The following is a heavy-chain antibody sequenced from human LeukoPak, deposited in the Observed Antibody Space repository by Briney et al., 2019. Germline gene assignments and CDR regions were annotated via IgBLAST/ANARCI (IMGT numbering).Heavy chain of an antibody. CDR1: GGTFSSYA. V-gene: IGHV1-69*06. CDR3: ARDQGEKYQLLSG. J-gene: IGHJ4*02. Sequence: ASVKVSCKASGGTFSSYAISWVRQAPGQGLEWMGRIIPIFGTANYAQKFQGRVTITADKSTSTAYMELSSLRSEDTAVYYCARDQGEKYQLLSGWGQGTLVTVSS. D-gene: IGHD2-2*01. CDR2: IIPIFGTA.